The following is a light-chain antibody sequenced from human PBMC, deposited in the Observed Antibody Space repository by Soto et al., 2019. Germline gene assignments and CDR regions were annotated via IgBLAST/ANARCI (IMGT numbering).Light chain of an antibody. Sequence: QAVVTQEPSLTVSPGGTVTLTCGSSTGAVTSGHYAYWLQQKPGQAPRALIYHTTNTLSWTPARFSASLLGGKAVLTLSGAQPEDEALYYCMLTYSGPWVFGGGTKLTVL. CDR3: MLTYSGPWV. CDR1: TGAVTSGHY. CDR2: HTT. J-gene: IGLJ3*02. V-gene: IGLV7-46*01.